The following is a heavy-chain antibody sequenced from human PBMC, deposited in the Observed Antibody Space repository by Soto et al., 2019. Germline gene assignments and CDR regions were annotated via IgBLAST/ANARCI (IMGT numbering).Heavy chain of an antibody. CDR3: ARSPPLFTVTFFDY. J-gene: IGHJ4*02. Sequence: SETLSLTCTVSGGSISSYYWSWIRQPPGKGLEWIGYIYYSGSTNYNPSLKSRVTISVDTSKNQFSLKLSSVTAADTAVYYCARSPPLFTVTFFDYWGQGTLVTVS. CDR1: GGSISSYY. D-gene: IGHD4-17*01. CDR2: IYYSGST. V-gene: IGHV4-59*01.